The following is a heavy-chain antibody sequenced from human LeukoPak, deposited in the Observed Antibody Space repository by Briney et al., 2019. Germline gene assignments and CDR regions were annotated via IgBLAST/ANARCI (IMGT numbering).Heavy chain of an antibody. V-gene: IGHV1-46*01. CDR1: GYSFTAYY. CDR2: LNPRGGAT. J-gene: IGHJ4*02. CDR3: ARHKTIFGLDY. Sequence: ASVKVSCKASGYSFTAYYMHWVRQAPGQGLEWMGILNPRGGATRYAQKFQGRIGMTRDTSTSTLYMELSSLRSEDTAVYYCARHKTIFGLDYWGQGTLVTVSS. D-gene: IGHD3-3*01.